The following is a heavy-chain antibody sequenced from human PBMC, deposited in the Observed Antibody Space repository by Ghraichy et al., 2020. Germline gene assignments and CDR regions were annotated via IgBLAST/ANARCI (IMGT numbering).Heavy chain of an antibody. J-gene: IGHJ4*02. D-gene: IGHD2-21*02. CDR3: ARGWGRFDY. CDR2: IKYDGSAE. V-gene: IGHV3-7*01. CDR1: GFAYNSYW. Sequence: GGSLRLSCAASGFAYNSYWMNWVRQAPGKGLEWVAYIKYDGSAEYYVDSVKGRFAISRDNAKNSVFLQMNSLRAEDTAVYYCARGWGRFDYWGQGTLVTVSS.